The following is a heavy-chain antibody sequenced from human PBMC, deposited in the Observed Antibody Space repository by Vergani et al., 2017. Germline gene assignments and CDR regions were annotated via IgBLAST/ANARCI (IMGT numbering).Heavy chain of an antibody. J-gene: IGHJ3*02. CDR1: GFTFSSYS. D-gene: IGHD6-19*01. CDR3: ARDDIAVAGNAFDI. Sequence: EVQLVESGGGLVQPGGSLRLSCAASGFTFSSYSMNWVRQAPGKGLEWVSYISSSSSTIYYADSVKGRFTISRDNAKNSLYLQMNSLRAEDTAVYYCARDDIAVAGNAFDIWGQGTMVTVSS. CDR2: ISSSSSTI. V-gene: IGHV3-48*04.